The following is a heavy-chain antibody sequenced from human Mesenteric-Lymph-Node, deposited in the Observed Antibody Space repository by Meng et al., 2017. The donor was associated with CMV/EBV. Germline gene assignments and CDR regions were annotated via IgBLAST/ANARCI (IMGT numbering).Heavy chain of an antibody. CDR1: GGSFSGYY. CDR2: INHSGST. CDR3: AKERGRYSGRYSPGFYYSGMDV. Sequence: SETLSLSCAVYGGSFSGYYLTWIRQPPGKGLEWIGEINHSGSTTYNPSLKSRVTISIDTSKNQFSLKLNAVTAADTALYYCAKERGRYSGRYSPGFYYSGMDVWGQGTTVTVSS. J-gene: IGHJ6*02. V-gene: IGHV4-34*01. D-gene: IGHD1-26*01.